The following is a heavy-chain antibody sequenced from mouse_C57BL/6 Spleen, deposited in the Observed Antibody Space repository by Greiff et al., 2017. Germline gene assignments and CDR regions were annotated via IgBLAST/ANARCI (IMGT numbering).Heavy chain of an antibody. CDR1: GYTFTDYY. Sequence: EVQLQQSGPELVKPGASVKISCKASGYTFTDYYMNWVKQSHGKSLEWIGDINPNNGGTSYNQKFKGKATLTVDKSSSTAYMELRSLTSEDSAVYYCARTYYDCSGAWCAYWGQGTLVTVSA. CDR3: ARTYYDCSGAWCAY. J-gene: IGHJ3*01. CDR2: INPNNGGT. D-gene: IGHD1-1*01. V-gene: IGHV1-26*01.